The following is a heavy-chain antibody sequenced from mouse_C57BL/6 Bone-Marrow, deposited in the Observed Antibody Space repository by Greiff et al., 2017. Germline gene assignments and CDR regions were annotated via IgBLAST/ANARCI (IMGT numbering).Heavy chain of an antibody. J-gene: IGHJ1*03. V-gene: IGHV1-52*01. D-gene: IGHD3-1*01. Sequence: QVQLQQPGAELVRPGSSVKLSCKASGYTFTSYWMHWVKQRPIQGLEWIGNIDPSDSETHYNQKFKDKATLTVDKSSSTAYMQLSSLTSEDSAVYASERRVGAEGYWYFDVWGTGTTVTVSS. CDR2: IDPSDSET. CDR1: GYTFTSYW. CDR3: ERRVGAEGYWYFDV.